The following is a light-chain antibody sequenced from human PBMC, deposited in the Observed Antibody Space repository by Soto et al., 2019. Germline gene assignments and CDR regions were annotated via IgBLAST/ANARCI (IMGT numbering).Light chain of an antibody. J-gene: IGLJ1*01. CDR3: CSYAGSYSYV. CDR1: SSDVGGHNY. V-gene: IGLV2-11*01. CDR2: DVT. Sequence: SALTQPRSVSGSPGQSVTISCTGTSSDVGGHNYVSWYQQHPGKAPKLMIFDVTKRPSGVPDRFSGSKSGNTASLTISGLQAEDEANYYCCSYAGSYSYVFGTGTKVTVL.